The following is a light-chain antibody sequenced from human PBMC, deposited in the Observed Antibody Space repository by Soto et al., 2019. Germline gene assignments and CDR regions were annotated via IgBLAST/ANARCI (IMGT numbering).Light chain of an antibody. Sequence: QSVLTQPASVSGSPGQSITISCTGTSSDVGLYNYVSWYQHHPGKAPKLMIYEVSNRPSGDSNRFSGSKSGDTASLTISGLQAEDEADYYCSSYTSSGTVVFGGGTKLTVL. CDR2: EVS. CDR3: SSYTSSGTVV. CDR1: SSDVGLYNY. V-gene: IGLV2-14*01. J-gene: IGLJ2*01.